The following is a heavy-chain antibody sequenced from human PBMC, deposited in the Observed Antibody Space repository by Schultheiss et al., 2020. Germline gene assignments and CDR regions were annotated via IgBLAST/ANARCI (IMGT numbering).Heavy chain of an antibody. J-gene: IGHJ6*02. CDR1: GYTMHDFG. CDR3: ARVVGSGKYYYYYGMDV. V-gene: IGHV1-2*06. D-gene: IGHD3-10*01. Sequence: ASVKVSCKASGYTMHDFGLTWVRQAPGQGLEWMGRINPNSGGTNYAQKFQGRVTMTRDTSISTAYMELSRLRSDDTAVYYCARVVGSGKYYYYYGMDVWGQGTTVTVSS. CDR2: INPNSGGT.